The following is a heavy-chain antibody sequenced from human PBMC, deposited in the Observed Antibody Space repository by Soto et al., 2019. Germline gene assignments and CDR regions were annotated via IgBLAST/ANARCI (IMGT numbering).Heavy chain of an antibody. CDR1: GFALATNS. V-gene: IGHV3-48*02. D-gene: IGHD6-19*01. CDR3: ARGAVTGTSLFDY. J-gene: IGHJ4*02. Sequence: PCGSLRLSCAVSGFALATNSINLFRNSPGKGLEWISFINKNGFTIYYEDSVKGRFTISRDYAKNSLYLQTDSLRHEDTAVYYCARGAVTGTSLFDYWGLGTLVTVSS. CDR2: INKNGFTI.